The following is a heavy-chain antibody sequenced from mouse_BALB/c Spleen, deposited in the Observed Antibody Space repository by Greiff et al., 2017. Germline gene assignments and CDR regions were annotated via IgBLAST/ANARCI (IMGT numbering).Heavy chain of an antibody. J-gene: IGHJ2*01. CDR3: ARSRDYFDY. V-gene: IGHV1-80*01. CDR1: GYAFSSYW. Sequence: QVQLQQSGAELVRPGSSVKISCKASGYAFSSYWMNWVKQRPGQGLEWIGQIYPGDGDTNYNEKFKGKATLTADTSSSTAYMQLSSLTSEDSAIYYCARSRDYFDYWGQGTTLTVSS. CDR2: IYPGDGDT.